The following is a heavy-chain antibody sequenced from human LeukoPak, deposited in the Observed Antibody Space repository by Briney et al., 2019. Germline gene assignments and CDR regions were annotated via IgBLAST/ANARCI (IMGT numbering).Heavy chain of an antibody. CDR1: GGSLSSSSYY. CDR2: IYYSGST. V-gene: IGHV4-39*01. Sequence: SETLSLTCTVSGGSLSSSSYYWGWIRQPPGKGLEWIGSIYYSGSTYYNPSLKSRATISVDTSKNQFSLKLSSVTAADTAVYYCARLNNSSSWYFGEYFQHWGQGTLVTVSS. CDR3: ARLNNSSSWYFGEYFQH. D-gene: IGHD6-13*01. J-gene: IGHJ1*01.